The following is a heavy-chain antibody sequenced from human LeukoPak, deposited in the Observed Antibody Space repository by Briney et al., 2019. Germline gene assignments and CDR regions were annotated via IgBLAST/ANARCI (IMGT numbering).Heavy chain of an antibody. V-gene: IGHV3-21*01. CDR1: GFTFSSYA. Sequence: GGSLRLSCVASGFTFSSYAMTWVRQAPGKGLEWVSSISSISSYIHYADSVKGRFTISRDNAKNSLYLQMNSLRAEDTAVYYCAREIMVDYCGQGTLVTVSS. D-gene: IGHD3-16*01. J-gene: IGHJ4*02. CDR2: ISSISSYI. CDR3: AREIMVDY.